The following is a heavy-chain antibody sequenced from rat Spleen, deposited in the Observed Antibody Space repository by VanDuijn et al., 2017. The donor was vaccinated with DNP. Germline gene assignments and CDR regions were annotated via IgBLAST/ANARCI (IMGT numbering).Heavy chain of an antibody. D-gene: IGHD1-5*01. CDR1: GFSLTGYH. V-gene: IGHV2-32*01. CDR3: TRDDIGTTRFDY. Sequence: QVQLKESGPGLVQPSQTLSLTCTVSGFSLTGYHVHWVRQPPGKGLEWMGVMWSDGDTSYDSALKSRLSISRDTSKSQVFLRMNSLQTEDTAIYFCTRDDIGTTRFDYWGQGVMVTVSS. CDR2: MWSDGDT. J-gene: IGHJ2*01.